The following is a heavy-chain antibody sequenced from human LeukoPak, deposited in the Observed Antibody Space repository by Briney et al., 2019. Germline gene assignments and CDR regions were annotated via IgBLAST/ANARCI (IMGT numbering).Heavy chain of an antibody. CDR3: SRGGDASKAGKY. J-gene: IGHJ4*02. Sequence: SETLSLICAIYDASFSGYYWSWIRQPPGKGLEWIGEIHPSGSPSYNPSLESRTIISVDASKNQFSLILNSVTAADTALYFCSRGGDASKAGKYWGQGALVTVSS. D-gene: IGHD3-10*01. CDR1: DASFSGYY. CDR2: IHPSGSP. V-gene: IGHV4-34*01.